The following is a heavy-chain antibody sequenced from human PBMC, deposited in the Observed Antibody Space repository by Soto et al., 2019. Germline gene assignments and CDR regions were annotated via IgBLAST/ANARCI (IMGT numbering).Heavy chain of an antibody. CDR3: ASRDPGTSVDY. Sequence: SETLSLTDAVSGGSFTSNNWWTWVRQPPGQGLEWIGEIYRTGSTNYNPSLKSRVTISLDKSENQYSLKVTSLTAADTAVYYCASRDPGTSVDYWGQGTLVTVSS. D-gene: IGHD1-7*01. V-gene: IGHV4-4*02. J-gene: IGHJ4*02. CDR1: GGSFTSNNW. CDR2: IYRTGST.